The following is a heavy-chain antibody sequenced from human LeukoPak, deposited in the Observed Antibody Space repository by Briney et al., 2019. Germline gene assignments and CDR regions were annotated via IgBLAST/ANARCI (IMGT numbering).Heavy chain of an antibody. CDR1: GFTFSSYG. J-gene: IGHJ5*02. V-gene: IGHV3-30*18. D-gene: IGHD1-26*01. CDR3: AKARSGSYSWGFDP. CDR2: ISYDGSNK. Sequence: GRSLRLSCAASGFTFSSYGMHWVRQAPGKGLEWVAVISYDGSNKYYADSVKGRFTISRDNSKNTLYLQMNSPRAEDTAVYYCAKARSGSYSWGFDPWGQGTLVTVSS.